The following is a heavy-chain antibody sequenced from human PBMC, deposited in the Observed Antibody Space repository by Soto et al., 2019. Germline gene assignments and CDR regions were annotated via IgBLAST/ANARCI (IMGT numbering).Heavy chain of an antibody. V-gene: IGHV3-23*01. J-gene: IGHJ6*02. CDR3: VKMSSFDSGSSVHYYYYGMDV. CDR2: ISGSGGST. D-gene: IGHD1-26*01. Sequence: GGSLRLSCAASGFTFSSYAMSWVRQAPGKGLEWVSAISGSGGSTYYADSVKGRFTISRDNSKNTLYQQMNSQRAEDTAVYNSVKMSSFDSGSSVHYYYYGMDVWGQGTMVTVSS. CDR1: GFTFSSYA.